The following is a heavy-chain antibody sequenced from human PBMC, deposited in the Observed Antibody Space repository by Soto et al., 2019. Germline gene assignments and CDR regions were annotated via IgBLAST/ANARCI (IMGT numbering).Heavy chain of an antibody. J-gene: IGHJ4*02. V-gene: IGHV4-31*02. Sequence: QVQLQESGPGLVKPSQTLSLTCSVSGASTVSHYHWTWIRQPPGKGLEWMGYIFNSGTTFYNPSLTGRLSISLDTSGNPFSLGLRSVTAADTAVYYCALALGPTTGLDYWGQGTLGPVSS. CDR2: IFNSGTT. CDR1: GASTVSHYH. CDR3: ALALGPTTGLDY. D-gene: IGHD1-26*01.